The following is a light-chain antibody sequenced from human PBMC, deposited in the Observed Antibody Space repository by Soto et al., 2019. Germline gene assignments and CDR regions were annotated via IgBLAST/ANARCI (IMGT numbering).Light chain of an antibody. V-gene: IGLV2-14*01. Sequence: QSALTQPASVSGSPGQSITISCTGTSSDVGGYNYVSWYQQHPGKAPKLMIYEVSNRPSGVSNRFSGSKSGTTASLTISGLQAEDEADYYCRSYTSSSIDDVFGTGTKLTVL. CDR1: SSDVGGYNY. J-gene: IGLJ1*01. CDR3: RSYTSSSIDDV. CDR2: EVS.